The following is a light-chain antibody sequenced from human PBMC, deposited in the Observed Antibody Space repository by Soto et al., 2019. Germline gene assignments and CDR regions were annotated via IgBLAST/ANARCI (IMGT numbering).Light chain of an antibody. V-gene: IGKV2-40*01. CDR2: MLS. J-gene: IGKJ2*01. CDR1: QSLFDSDDGNTY. CDR3: MQRIEFPYT. Sequence: DIVMTQTPLSLPVTPGEPASISCGSSQSLFDSDDGNTYLDWYLQKPEQSPQLLIYMLSHRASGVPDRFSGSGSGTHFTLKISRVEAEDVGVYYCMQRIEFPYTFGQGTKLEIK.